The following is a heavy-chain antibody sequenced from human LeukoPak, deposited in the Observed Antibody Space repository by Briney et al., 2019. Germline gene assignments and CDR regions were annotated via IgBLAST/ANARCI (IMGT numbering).Heavy chain of an antibody. CDR2: INPNSGGA. J-gene: IGHJ4*02. Sequence: ASVKVSCKASGYTFTGYYMHWVRQAPGQGLEWMGWINPNSGGANYAQKFQGWVTMTRDTSISTAYMELSRLRSDDTAVYYCAREGDGYNKWDYWGQGTLVTVSS. CDR3: AREGDGYNKWDY. D-gene: IGHD5-24*01. V-gene: IGHV1-2*04. CDR1: GYTFTGYY.